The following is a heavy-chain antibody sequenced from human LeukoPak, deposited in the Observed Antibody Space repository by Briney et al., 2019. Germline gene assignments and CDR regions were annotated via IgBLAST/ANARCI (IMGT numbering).Heavy chain of an antibody. V-gene: IGHV1-46*01. D-gene: IGHD2-15*01. CDR2: INPSGGST. J-gene: IGHJ4*02. CDR1: GYTFTSYY. Sequence: ASVKVSCKASGYTFTSYYMHWVRQAPGQGLEWMGIINPSGGSTSYAQKFQGRVTMTRDMSTSTVYMELSSLRSEDTAVYYCARVHCSGGSCHPFDYWGQGTLVTVSS. CDR3: ARVHCSGGSCHPFDY.